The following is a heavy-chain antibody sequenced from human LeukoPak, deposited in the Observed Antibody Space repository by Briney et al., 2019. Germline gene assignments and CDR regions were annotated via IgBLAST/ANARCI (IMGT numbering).Heavy chain of an antibody. CDR2: INPNSGGT. J-gene: IGHJ4*02. Sequence: ASVKVSCKASGYTFTGYYMHWVRQAPGQGLEWMGWINPNSGGTNYAQKFQGRVAMTRDTSISTAYMELSRLRSDDTAVYYCARLALADTAMVPLSYFDYWGQGTLVTVSS. CDR1: GYTFTGYY. V-gene: IGHV1-2*02. CDR3: ARLALADTAMVPLSYFDY. D-gene: IGHD5-18*01.